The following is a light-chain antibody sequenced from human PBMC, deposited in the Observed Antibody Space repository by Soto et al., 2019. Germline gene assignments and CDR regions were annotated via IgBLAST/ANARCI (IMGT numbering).Light chain of an antibody. V-gene: IGKV4-1*01. Sequence: DIVMTQSPDSLAVSLGERATINCKSSQSIFYNSNNKNYLAWYQQKPGQPPKLLVYWASTRESGVPDRFSGSGSGTHFALTISSLQAEDVAVYYCQQYYSLPFTFGPGTKVDI. CDR3: QQYYSLPFT. CDR1: QSIFYNSNNKNY. CDR2: WAS. J-gene: IGKJ3*01.